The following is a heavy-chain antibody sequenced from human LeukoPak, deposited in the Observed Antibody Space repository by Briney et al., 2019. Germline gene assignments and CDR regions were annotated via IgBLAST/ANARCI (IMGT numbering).Heavy chain of an antibody. J-gene: IGHJ2*01. CDR2: IYYSGST. D-gene: IGHD3-10*01. CDR3: ARRPYGSGTVGYFDL. CDR1: GGSISSYY. V-gene: IGHV4-59*08. Sequence: SSETLSLTCTVSGGSISSYYWSWIRQPPGKGLEWIGYIYYSGSTNYNPSLKSRVTISVNTSKNQFSLKLSSVTAADTAVYYCARRPYGSGTVGYFDLWGRGTLVTVSS.